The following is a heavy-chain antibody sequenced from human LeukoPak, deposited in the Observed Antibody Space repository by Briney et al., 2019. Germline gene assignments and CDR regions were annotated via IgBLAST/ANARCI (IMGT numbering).Heavy chain of an antibody. Sequence: PGASVKVSCKASGYTFTGYYMHWVRQAPGQGLEWMGWINPNSGGTNNAQKFQGRVTMTRDTSISTAYMELSRLRSDDTAVYYCAREYVYSSGWWDYWGQGTLVTVSS. V-gene: IGHV1-2*02. J-gene: IGHJ4*02. CDR3: AREYVYSSGWWDY. CDR2: INPNSGGT. CDR1: GYTFTGYY. D-gene: IGHD6-19*01.